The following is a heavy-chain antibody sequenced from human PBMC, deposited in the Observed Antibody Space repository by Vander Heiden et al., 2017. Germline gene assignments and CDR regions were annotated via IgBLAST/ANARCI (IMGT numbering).Heavy chain of an antibody. V-gene: IGHV3-30*18. D-gene: IGHD1-26*01. Sequence: YGSYVMHWVRQAPGKGLEWVAVISYDGSNKYYADSMKGRFTISRDNSKNTLYLQMNSLRAEDTAVYYCAKGEGVPDYWGQGTLVTVSS. CDR2: ISYDGSNK. CDR1: YGSYV. CDR3: AKGEGVPDY. J-gene: IGHJ4*02.